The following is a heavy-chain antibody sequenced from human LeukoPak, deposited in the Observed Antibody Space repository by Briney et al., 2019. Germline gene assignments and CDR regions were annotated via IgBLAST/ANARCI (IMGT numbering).Heavy chain of an antibody. CDR2: IRGKAYGGTT. V-gene: IGHV3-49*04. Sequence: GGSLRLSCTASGFTFSDNAMSWVRQAPGKGLERVGFIRGKAYGGTTQYAASVKGRFTISRDDSKSIAYLQMNSLKTEDTAVYYCTSGYSSSWYPPPFDYWGQGTLVTVSS. CDR1: GFTFSDNA. D-gene: IGHD6-13*01. J-gene: IGHJ4*02. CDR3: TSGYSSSWYPPPFDY.